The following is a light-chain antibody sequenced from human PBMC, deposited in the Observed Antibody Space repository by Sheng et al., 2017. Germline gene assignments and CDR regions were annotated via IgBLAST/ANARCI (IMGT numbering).Light chain of an antibody. CDR1: QSVSSD. Sequence: EIVMTQSPATLAVSPGERATLSCRASQSVSSDLAWYQQKPGQAPRLLVYGASTRATGIPARFSGSGSGTEFTLTISSLQSEDFAVYYCQQHNDWPWT. J-gene: IGKJ1*01. V-gene: IGKV3-15*01. CDR3: QQHNDWPWT. CDR2: GAS.